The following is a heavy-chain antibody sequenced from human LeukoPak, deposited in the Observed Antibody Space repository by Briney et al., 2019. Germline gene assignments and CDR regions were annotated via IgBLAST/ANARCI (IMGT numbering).Heavy chain of an antibody. CDR1: GFTFSSYG. J-gene: IGHJ4*02. CDR2: IWYDGSNK. D-gene: IGHD5-18*01. V-gene: IGHV3-33*01. CDR3: ARSQQLWLRGVDY. Sequence: GGSLRLSCAASGFTFSSYGMHWVRQAPGKGLEWVAVIWYDGSNKYYADSVKGRFTISRDNSKNTLYLQKNSLRAEGTALYYFARSQQLWLRGVDYWGQGTLVTVSS.